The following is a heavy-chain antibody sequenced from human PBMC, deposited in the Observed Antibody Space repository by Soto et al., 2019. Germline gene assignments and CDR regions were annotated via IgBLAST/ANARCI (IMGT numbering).Heavy chain of an antibody. D-gene: IGHD3-22*01. Sequence: GGSLRLSCAASGFTFSSYGMHWVRQAPGKGLEWVAVIWYDGSNKYYADSVKGRFTISRDNSKNTLYLQMNSLRAEDTAMYYCARAYYYDSSGYYSSTQAFDIWGQGTMVTVSS. V-gene: IGHV3-33*01. CDR1: GFTFSSYG. CDR3: ARAYYYDSSGYYSSTQAFDI. CDR2: IWYDGSNK. J-gene: IGHJ3*02.